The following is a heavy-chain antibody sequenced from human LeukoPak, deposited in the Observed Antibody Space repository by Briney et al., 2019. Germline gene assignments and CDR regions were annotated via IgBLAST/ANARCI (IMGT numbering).Heavy chain of an antibody. D-gene: IGHD6-13*01. Sequence: LSLTCTVSGGSISSYYWSWIRQPPGKGLEWVANIKQDGSRKLYVDSVKGRFTISRDNAKNSLYLQMNSLRAEDTAVYYCARGSAGGVAAAGVDYWGQGTLVTVSS. CDR2: IKQDGSRK. J-gene: IGHJ4*02. CDR1: GGSISSYY. CDR3: ARGSAGGVAAAGVDY. V-gene: IGHV3-7*01.